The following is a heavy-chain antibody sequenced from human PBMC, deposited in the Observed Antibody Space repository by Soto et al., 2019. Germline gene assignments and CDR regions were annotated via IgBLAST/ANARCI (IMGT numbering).Heavy chain of an antibody. Sequence: TLSLTFAVSGGCIRSGGYSWSWSRQPAGKGLEWIGFIYHTGTTYYNPSLKSRVTISVDRSKNQFSLRLNSVTAADTAVYYCARGGNYYDSSRSSWFAPWGQGALVTVSS. D-gene: IGHD3-22*01. CDR2: IYHTGTT. CDR3: ARGGNYYDSSRSSWFAP. V-gene: IGHV4-30-2*01. CDR1: GGCIRSGGYS. J-gene: IGHJ5*02.